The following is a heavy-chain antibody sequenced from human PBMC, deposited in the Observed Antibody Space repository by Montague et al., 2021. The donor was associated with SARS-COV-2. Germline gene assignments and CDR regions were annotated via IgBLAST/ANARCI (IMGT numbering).Heavy chain of an antibody. Sequence: SETLSLTCTVSGASISSSENSWGWIRQSPGKGLEWFGSIFYSGTTYFNPSLRSRIAISVDTSKNQFSLKVTSVTAADTAVYYCARHVTFGGVVVALDYWGQGTLVTVPS. CDR2: IFYSGTT. V-gene: IGHV4-39*01. CDR1: GASISSSENS. J-gene: IGHJ4*02. D-gene: IGHD3-16*02. CDR3: ARHVTFGGVVVALDY.